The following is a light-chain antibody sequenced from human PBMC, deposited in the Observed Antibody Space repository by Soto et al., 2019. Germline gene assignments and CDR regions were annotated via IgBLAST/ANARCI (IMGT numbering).Light chain of an antibody. CDR2: EXX. Sequence: QSVLTQPASVSGSLGQSITISCTGTSSDVGGFNYVSWYQQHPGKAPKLMIYEXXXRTSGAXNRFSGSKSVNTASLTISGLQAEDEADYYCSSYTSSSTYVFVTGDKGSVL. CDR3: SSYTSSSTYV. CDR1: SSDVGGFNY. V-gene: IGLV2-14*01. J-gene: IGLJ1*01.